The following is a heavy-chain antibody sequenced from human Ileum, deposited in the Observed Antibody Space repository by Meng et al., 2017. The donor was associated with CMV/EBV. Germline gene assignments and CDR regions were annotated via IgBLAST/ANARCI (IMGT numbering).Heavy chain of an antibody. V-gene: IGHV1-2*02. CDR1: GFTFSDYY. Sequence: QVHLVQSVAEMKKPGASVKDSCTTSGFTFSDYYIPWVPQAPGQGLEWMGWVNSKNTATNYARKFQGRVSMTRDTSISTAHMELSRLMSDDTAVYYCVRSSGWALFDYWGQGTLVTVSS. CDR3: VRSSGWALFDY. D-gene: IGHD6-19*01. CDR2: VNSKNTAT. J-gene: IGHJ4*02.